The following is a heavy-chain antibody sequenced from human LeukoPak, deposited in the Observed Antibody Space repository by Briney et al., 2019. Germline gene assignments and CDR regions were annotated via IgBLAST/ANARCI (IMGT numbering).Heavy chain of an antibody. J-gene: IGHJ3*02. CDR1: GGSISSYY. D-gene: IGHD2-15*01. CDR3: ARVVAAGSHAFDI. CDR2: IYYSGST. V-gene: IGHV4-59*01. Sequence: SETLSLTCTVSGGSISSYYWSWIRQPPGKGLEWIGYIYYSGSTNYNPSLKSRVTISVDTSKNQFSLKLSSVTAADTAVYYCARVVAAGSHAFDIWGQGTMATVSS.